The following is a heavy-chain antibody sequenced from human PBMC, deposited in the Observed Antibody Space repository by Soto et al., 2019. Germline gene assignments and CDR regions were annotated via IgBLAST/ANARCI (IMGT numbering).Heavy chain of an antibody. D-gene: IGHD1-20*01. J-gene: IGHJ4*02. Sequence: SETLSLTCAVSSGSISSSNWWSWVRQPPGKGLEWIGEIYHSGSTNYNPSLKSRVTISVDKSKNQFSLKLSSVTAADTAVYYCARGTGANWNDVGQFDYWGQGTLVTVSS. CDR2: IYHSGST. CDR1: SGSISSSNW. V-gene: IGHV4-4*02. CDR3: ARGTGANWNDVGQFDY.